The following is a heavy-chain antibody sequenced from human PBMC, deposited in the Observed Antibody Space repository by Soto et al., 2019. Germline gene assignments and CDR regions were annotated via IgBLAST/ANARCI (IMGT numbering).Heavy chain of an antibody. V-gene: IGHV3-7*01. Sequence: GSVGISSAASGFTMSSDWMPWVRQAPGKGLERVANIKQDGSEKYYMDSVKGRFTISRDNAKNSLYLQMNSLRAEDTAVYYCARVASGVPILPLSWGEGLPVSVS. CDR1: GFTMSSDW. J-gene: IGHJ5*02. D-gene: IGHD2-8*01. CDR2: IKQDGSEK. CDR3: ARVASGVPILPLS.